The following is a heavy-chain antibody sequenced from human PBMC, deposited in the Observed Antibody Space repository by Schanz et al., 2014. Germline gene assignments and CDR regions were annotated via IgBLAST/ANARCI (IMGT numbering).Heavy chain of an antibody. Sequence: EMQVVESGGGSVQPGGSLRVSCAASGFTFSNYWMSWVRQAPGKGLEWVANIKQDGSEKFYVDSVKGRFTISRDNAKNALYLQMNSLRAEDTAVYFCAKSYDTSGYSGFDYWGQGTLVTVSS. CDR1: GFTFSNYW. J-gene: IGHJ4*02. V-gene: IGHV3-7*01. CDR3: AKSYDTSGYSGFDY. CDR2: IKQDGSEK. D-gene: IGHD3-22*01.